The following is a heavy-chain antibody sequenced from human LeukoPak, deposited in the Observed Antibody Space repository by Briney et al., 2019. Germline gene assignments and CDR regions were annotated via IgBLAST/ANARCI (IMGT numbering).Heavy chain of an antibody. J-gene: IGHJ4*02. V-gene: IGHV4-61*09. CDR1: GDSINSGNNY. D-gene: IGHD3-22*01. CDR3: AREAGSYDSSGYYSLYYSFDY. Sequence: SETLSLTCTVSGDSINSGNNYWSWIRQPAGKGPEWIGHIYSSGATNYNPSLKSRVTMSVDTSKNQFSLKLTSVTAADTAVCYCAREAGSYDSSGYYSLYYSFDYWGQGTLVTVSS. CDR2: IYSSGAT.